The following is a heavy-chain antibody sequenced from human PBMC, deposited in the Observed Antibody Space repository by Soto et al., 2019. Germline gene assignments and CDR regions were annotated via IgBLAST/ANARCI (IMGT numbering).Heavy chain of an antibody. V-gene: IGHV3-30*03. Sequence: QVQLVESGGGVVQPGRSLRLSCAASDFTFSDYGIHWVRQAPGKGLEWVSLISYDGSVTYYADSVKGRFTVSRDNSQNTLSRQRGSLKPEDTPVTTWAIPRTGYINPSVNKNNGMDVWGQGTTVTVSS. CDR3: AIPRTGYINPSVNKNNGMDV. CDR2: ISYDGSVT. CDR1: DFTFSDYG. D-gene: IGHD5-12*01. J-gene: IGHJ6*02.